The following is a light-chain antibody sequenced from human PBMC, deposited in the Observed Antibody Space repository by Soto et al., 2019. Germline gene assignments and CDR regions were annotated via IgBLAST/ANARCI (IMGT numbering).Light chain of an antibody. CDR2: KAS. V-gene: IGKV1-5*03. CDR1: QSISSW. J-gene: IGKJ1*01. CDR3: QQYNSYWT. Sequence: DIQMTQSPSTLAASVGDRVTSTCRASQSISSWLAWYQQKPGKAPKLLIYKASSLESGVPSRFSGSGSGTEFTLTISSLQPGDFATYYCQQYNSYWTFGQGTTGDIK.